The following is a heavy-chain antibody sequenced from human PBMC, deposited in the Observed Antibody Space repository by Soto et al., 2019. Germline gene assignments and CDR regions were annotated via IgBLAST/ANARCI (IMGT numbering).Heavy chain of an antibody. CDR3: VRGTSGYVTYYYYGMDV. CDR1: GYTFTSYD. V-gene: IGHV1-8*01. CDR2: MNPNSGNT. J-gene: IGHJ6*02. D-gene: IGHD5-12*01. Sequence: ASVKVSCKASGYTFTSYDINWVRQATGQGLEWMGWMNPNSGNTGYAQKFQGRVTMTRNTSISTAYMELSSLRSEDTAVYYCVRGTSGYVTYYYYGMDVWGQGTTVTVSS.